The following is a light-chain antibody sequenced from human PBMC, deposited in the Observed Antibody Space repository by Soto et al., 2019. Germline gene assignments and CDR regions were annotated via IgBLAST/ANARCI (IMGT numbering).Light chain of an antibody. CDR2: GAS. V-gene: IGKV3-20*01. Sequence: EIVLTQSPGTLSLSPGERATLSCRASQSVSSSYLAWYQQKPGQAPRLLIYGASSSATGIPARFSGSGSGTDFTLTTSRLEHEEFAVYYCHQYGSSPPLTFGGGTKVEIK. CDR1: QSVSSSY. J-gene: IGKJ4*01. CDR3: HQYGSSPPLT.